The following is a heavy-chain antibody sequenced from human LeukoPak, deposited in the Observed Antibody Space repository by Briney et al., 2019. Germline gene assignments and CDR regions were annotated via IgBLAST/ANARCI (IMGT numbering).Heavy chain of an antibody. CDR1: GFTFSSYA. V-gene: IGHV3-23*01. CDR3: AKDWGYGDYFKIDYCGMDV. CDR2: ISGSGGST. J-gene: IGHJ6*02. D-gene: IGHD4-17*01. Sequence: GGSLRLSCAASGFTFSSYAMSWVRQAPGKGLEWVSAISGSGGSTYYADSVKGRFTISRDNSKNTLYLQMNSLRAEDTAVYYCAKDWGYGDYFKIDYCGMDVWGQGTTVTVSS.